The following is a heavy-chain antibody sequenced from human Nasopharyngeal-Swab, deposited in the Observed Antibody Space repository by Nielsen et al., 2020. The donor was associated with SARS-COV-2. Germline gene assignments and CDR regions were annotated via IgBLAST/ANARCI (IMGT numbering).Heavy chain of an antibody. CDR3: ARDWGLSGSAG. Sequence: GESLKISCAASGLSFSSYWMNWVRQAPGKGLEWVANIKQDGSEKYYVDSVEGRFTISRDNAKNSLYLQMNSLRAEDTAVYYCARDWGLSGSAGWGQGTLVTVSS. D-gene: IGHD1-26*01. J-gene: IGHJ4*02. CDR1: GLSFSSYW. V-gene: IGHV3-7*01. CDR2: IKQDGSEK.